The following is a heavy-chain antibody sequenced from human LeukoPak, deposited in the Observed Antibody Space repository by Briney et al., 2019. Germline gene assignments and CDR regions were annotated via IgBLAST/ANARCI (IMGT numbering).Heavy chain of an antibody. CDR1: GFTFSSKTYW. CDR2: INYDGTST. CDR3: ATSTVTDAKYYYYMDV. D-gene: IGHD4-11*01. J-gene: IGHJ6*03. V-gene: IGHV3-74*01. Sequence: GGSLRLSCAASGFTFSSKTYWMHWVRQAPGKGLVWVSRINYDGTSTNYADSVKGRFTISRDNARDTLYLQMNSLRAEDTAVYYCATSTVTDAKYYYYMDVWGKGTTVTVSS.